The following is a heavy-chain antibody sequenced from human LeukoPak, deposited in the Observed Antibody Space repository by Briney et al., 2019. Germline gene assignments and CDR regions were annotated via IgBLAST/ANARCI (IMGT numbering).Heavy chain of an antibody. CDR2: IRYDGSNE. J-gene: IGHJ4*02. CDR3: ARDDFWSGYYCDY. Sequence: GGSLRLSCAASGFIFSSYGMHWVRQAPGKGLEWVAAIRYDGSNEYYADSVKGRFTISRDNSKNTLYLQMNSLRVDDTAVYYCARDDFWSGYYCDYWGQGTLVTVSS. D-gene: IGHD3-3*01. V-gene: IGHV3-30*19. CDR1: GFIFSSYG.